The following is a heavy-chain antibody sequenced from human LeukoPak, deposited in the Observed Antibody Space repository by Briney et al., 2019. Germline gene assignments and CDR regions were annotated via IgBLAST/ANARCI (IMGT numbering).Heavy chain of an antibody. CDR2: INHSGST. CDR1: GGSFSGYY. D-gene: IGHD6-13*01. Sequence: PSETLSLTCAVYGGSFSGYYWSWIRQPPGKGLEWIGEINHSGSTNYNPSLKSRVTISVDTSKNQFSLKLSSVTAADTAVYYCARVRPIAAAGTVWFDPWGQGTLVSVSS. CDR3: ARVRPIAAAGTVWFDP. J-gene: IGHJ5*02. V-gene: IGHV4-34*01.